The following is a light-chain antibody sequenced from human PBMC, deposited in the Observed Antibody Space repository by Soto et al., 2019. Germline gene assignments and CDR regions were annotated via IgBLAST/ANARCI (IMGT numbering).Light chain of an antibody. Sequence: QCALTQPASVSGSPGQSITISCTGTSSDVGGYNYVSWYQQHPGKAPKLMIYEVNNRPSGVSNRFSGFKSGNTASLTISGLQAEDEADYYCTSYTSSITYVFGTGTKLTVL. CDR3: TSYTSSITYV. J-gene: IGLJ1*01. CDR2: EVN. CDR1: SSDVGGYNY. V-gene: IGLV2-14*01.